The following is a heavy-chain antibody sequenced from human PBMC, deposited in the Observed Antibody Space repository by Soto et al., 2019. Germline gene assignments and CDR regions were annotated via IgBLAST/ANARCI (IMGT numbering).Heavy chain of an antibody. D-gene: IGHD2-15*01. Sequence: QVQLVQSGAEVQKPGSSVKVSCKASGGTFSSYAISWVRQAPGQGLEWMGGIIPIFGTANYAQKFQGRVTITADESTSTAYMELSSLRSEDTAVYYCARXVXXSGGSCLIDGWFDPWGQGTLVTVSS. J-gene: IGHJ5*02. V-gene: IGHV1-69*01. CDR3: ARXVXXSGGSCLIDGWFDP. CDR2: IIPIFGTA. CDR1: GGTFSSYA.